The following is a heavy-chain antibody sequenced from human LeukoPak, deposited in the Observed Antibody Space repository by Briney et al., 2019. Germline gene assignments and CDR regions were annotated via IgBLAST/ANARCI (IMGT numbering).Heavy chain of an antibody. J-gene: IGHJ6*04. D-gene: IGHD5-24*01. Sequence: PGGSLRLSCAASGFTFSSYTMNWVRQAPGKGPEWVSSITSSSSYIYYADSVKGRFTISRDNAKNSLYLQMNSLRAEDTAVYYCARVRDGYNPLQCPDVWGKGTTVTVSS. CDR3: ARVRDGYNPLQCPDV. V-gene: IGHV3-21*01. CDR1: GFTFSSYT. CDR2: ITSSSSYI.